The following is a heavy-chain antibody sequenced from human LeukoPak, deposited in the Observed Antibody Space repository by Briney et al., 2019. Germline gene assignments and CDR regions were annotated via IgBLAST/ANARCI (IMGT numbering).Heavy chain of an antibody. CDR1: GGSFSGYY. Sequence: SETLSLTCAVYGGSFSGYYWSWIRQPPGKGLEWIGEINHSGSTNYNPSLKSRVTISVDTSKNQFSLKLSSVTAADTAVYYCARSITMIVVVIRWYYFDYWGQGTLVTVSS. D-gene: IGHD3-22*01. J-gene: IGHJ4*02. CDR2: INHSGST. V-gene: IGHV4-34*01. CDR3: ARSITMIVVVIRWYYFDY.